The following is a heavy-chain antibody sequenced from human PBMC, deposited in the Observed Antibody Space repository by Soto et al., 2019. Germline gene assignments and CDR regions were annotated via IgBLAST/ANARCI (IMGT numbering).Heavy chain of an antibody. CDR2: INPNSGGT. CDR3: ARDGVAARPSAHYYFDY. V-gene: IGHV1-2*04. J-gene: IGHJ4*02. D-gene: IGHD6-6*01. CDR1: GYTFTGYY. Sequence: ASVKVSCKASGYTFTGYYMHWVRQAPGQGLEWMGWINPNSGGTNYAQKFQGWVTMTRDTSISTAYMELSRLRSDDTAVYYCARDGVAARPSAHYYFDYWGQGTLVTSPQ.